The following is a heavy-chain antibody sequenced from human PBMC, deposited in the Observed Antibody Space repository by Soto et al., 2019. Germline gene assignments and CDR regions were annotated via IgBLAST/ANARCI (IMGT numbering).Heavy chain of an antibody. CDR1: GYSFTSYW. CDR3: ARHAGITGTPYYGMDV. CDR2: IYPGDSDT. Sequence: PGESLKISCKGSGYSFTSYWIGWVRQMPGKGLEWMGIIYPGDSDTRYSPSFQGQVTISADKSISTAYLQWSSLKASDTAMYYCARHAGITGTPYYGMDVWGQGTTVTVSS. J-gene: IGHJ6*02. D-gene: IGHD1-20*01. V-gene: IGHV5-51*01.